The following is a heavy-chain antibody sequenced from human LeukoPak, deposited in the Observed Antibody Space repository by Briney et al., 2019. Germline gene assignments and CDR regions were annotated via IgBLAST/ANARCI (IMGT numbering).Heavy chain of an antibody. CDR1: GYTFTGYY. J-gene: IGHJ4*02. CDR2: INPNSGGT. V-gene: IGHV1-2*02. D-gene: IGHD5-12*01. Sequence: ASVKVSCKASGYTFTGYYMHWVRQAPGQGLEWMGWINPNSGGTNYAQKFQGRVTMTRDTSINTGYMELTSLTTDDTAVYYCARGPRYGESGYDLGPYWGQGTLVTVSS. CDR3: ARGPRYGESGYDLGPY.